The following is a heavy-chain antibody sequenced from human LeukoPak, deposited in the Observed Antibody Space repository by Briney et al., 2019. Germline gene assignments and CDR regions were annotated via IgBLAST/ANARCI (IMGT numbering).Heavy chain of an antibody. D-gene: IGHD3-10*01. CDR2: INHSGST. CDR3: ARGRITMVRGVGYYMDV. Sequence: SETLSLTCAVSGGSFSGYYWYWIRQPPGKGLEWIGEINHSGSTNYNPSLKSRVTISVDTSKNQFSLKLSSVTAADTAVYYCARGRITMVRGVGYYMDVWGKGTTVTVSS. CDR1: GGSFSGYY. V-gene: IGHV4-34*01. J-gene: IGHJ6*03.